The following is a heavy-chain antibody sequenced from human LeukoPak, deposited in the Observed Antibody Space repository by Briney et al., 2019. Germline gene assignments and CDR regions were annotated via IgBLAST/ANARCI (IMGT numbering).Heavy chain of an antibody. Sequence: SETLSLTCTVSGGSISSSSYYWGWIRQPPGKGLEWIGSIYYSGSTYYNPSLKSRVTISVDTSKNQFSLKLSSVTAADTAVYYCARGYYYDSNGYLDYWGQGTLVTVSS. CDR2: IYYSGST. J-gene: IGHJ4*02. CDR1: GGSISSSSYY. CDR3: ARGYYYDSNGYLDY. D-gene: IGHD3-22*01. V-gene: IGHV4-39*07.